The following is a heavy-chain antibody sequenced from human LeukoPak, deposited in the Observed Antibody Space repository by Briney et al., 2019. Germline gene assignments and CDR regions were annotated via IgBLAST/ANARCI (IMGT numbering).Heavy chain of an antibody. CDR2: ISYDGSNK. D-gene: IGHD1-26*01. CDR3: AIGVGATPYYFDY. J-gene: IGHJ4*02. Sequence: PGGSLRLSCAASGFTFSSYGMHWVRQAPGKGLEWVAVISYDGSNKYYADSVKGRFTISRDNSKNTLYLQMNSLRAEDTAVYYCAIGVGATPYYFDYWGQGTLVTVSS. CDR1: GFTFSSYG. V-gene: IGHV3-30*03.